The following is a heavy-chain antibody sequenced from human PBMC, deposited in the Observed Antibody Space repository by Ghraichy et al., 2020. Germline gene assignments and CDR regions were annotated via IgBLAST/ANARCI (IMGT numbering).Heavy chain of an antibody. CDR3: ARDGGLSWFDP. V-gene: IGHV3-7*03. J-gene: IGHJ5*02. CDR1: RFTFTSYL. Sequence: GESLNISCVASRFTFTSYLMSWVRQTPGKGLEWVATINQDGSEKYYVDSVKGRFTISRDNAKNSLYLQINSLRAEDTAVYYCARDGGLSWFDPWGQGTLVTVSS. CDR2: INQDGSEK. D-gene: IGHD3-16*01.